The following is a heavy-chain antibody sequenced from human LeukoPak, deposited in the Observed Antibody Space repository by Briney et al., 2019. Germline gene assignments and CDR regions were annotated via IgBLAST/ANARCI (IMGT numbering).Heavy chain of an antibody. CDR1: GFTFSTYW. V-gene: IGHV3-74*03. D-gene: IGHD3-9*01. J-gene: IGHJ4*02. Sequence: GGSLRLSCAASGFTFSTYWMHWVRQAPGKGLVWVARIRPEGTTTAYADSVKGRFTISRDNAKNTLSLQMNSLSAEGTAVYYCARDLDWILFDYWGQGTLVTVSS. CDR3: ARDLDWILFDY. CDR2: IRPEGTTT.